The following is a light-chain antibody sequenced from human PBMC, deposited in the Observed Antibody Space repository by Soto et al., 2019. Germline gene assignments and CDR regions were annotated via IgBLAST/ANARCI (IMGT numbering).Light chain of an antibody. J-gene: IGKJ4*01. CDR3: QPTLSPEVT. Sequence: DIHLTQSPSSLSAAVGDRVTITCRASQAILTYLNWFQQKAGKAPEVLIYGASSLRSGVPSRFTGSGSATDFTLTITSLQHEDAATYFCQPTLSPEVTLGGGTKVVIK. CDR2: GAS. CDR1: QAILTY. V-gene: IGKV1-39*01.